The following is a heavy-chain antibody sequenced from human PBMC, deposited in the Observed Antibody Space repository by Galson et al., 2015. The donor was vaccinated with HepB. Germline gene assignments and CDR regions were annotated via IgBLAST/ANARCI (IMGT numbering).Heavy chain of an antibody. CDR2: INPSGGSA. J-gene: IGHJ6*02. V-gene: IGHV1-46*01. CDR1: GYTFTSYY. Sequence: CKASGYTFTSYYMHWVRQAPGQGLEWMGIINPSGGSASYAQKFQGRVTMTRDTSTSTVYMELSSLRSEDTAVYYCARDSSAIFGVVTTTNPSYYYGMDVWGQGTTVTVSS. CDR3: ARDSSAIFGVVTTTNPSYYYGMDV. D-gene: IGHD3-3*01.